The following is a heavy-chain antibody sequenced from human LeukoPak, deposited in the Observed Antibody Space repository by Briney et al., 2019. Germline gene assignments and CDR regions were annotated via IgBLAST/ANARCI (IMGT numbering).Heavy chain of an antibody. CDR1: GGSISSYY. V-gene: IGHV4-4*07. Sequence: PSETLSLTCTVSGGSISSYYWSWIRQPAGKGLEWIGRIYTSGSTNYNPSLKSRVTISVDTSKNQFSLKLSSVTAADTAVYYCARDSYDSSGYQSYFQHWGQGTLVTVSS. CDR2: IYTSGST. D-gene: IGHD3-22*01. J-gene: IGHJ1*01. CDR3: ARDSYDSSGYQSYFQH.